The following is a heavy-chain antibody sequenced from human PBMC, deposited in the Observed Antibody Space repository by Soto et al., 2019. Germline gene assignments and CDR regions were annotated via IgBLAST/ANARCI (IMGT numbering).Heavy chain of an antibody. Sequence: LRLSCAASGFTFTRYSMNWVRQAPGKGLEWVSSISSTTNYIYYADSMKGRFTVSRDNAKNSVYLDMNSLSAEDTAVYYCARESEDLTSNFDYWGQGTLVTSPQ. V-gene: IGHV3-21*01. J-gene: IGHJ4*02. CDR1: GFTFTRYS. CDR3: ARESEDLTSNFDY. CDR2: ISSTTNYI.